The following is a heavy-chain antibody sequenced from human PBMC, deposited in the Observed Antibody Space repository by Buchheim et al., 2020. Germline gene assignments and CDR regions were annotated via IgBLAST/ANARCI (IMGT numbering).Heavy chain of an antibody. CDR2: INRDGSEK. CDR3: AREGREQPIDY. Sequence: EVQLVESGGGLVQPGGSLRLSCAASGFTFSDYWMTWVRQAPGKGLEWVANINRDGSEKNYVDSVEGGFTISRDNAKSSLNLQMNSLRAEDTAVYYCAREGREQPIDYWGQGTL. V-gene: IGHV3-7*01. CDR1: GFTFSDYW. D-gene: IGHD1-26*01. J-gene: IGHJ4*02.